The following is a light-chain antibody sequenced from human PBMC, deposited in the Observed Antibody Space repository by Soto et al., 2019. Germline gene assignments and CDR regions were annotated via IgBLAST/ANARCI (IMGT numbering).Light chain of an antibody. J-gene: IGLJ1*01. V-gene: IGLV2-18*02. CDR2: EVS. CDR3: SSYTSNSTYV. CDR1: SSDLGSYNR. Sequence: QSVLTQPPSVSGSPGQSVTISCTGTSSDLGSYNRVSWYQQPLGTAPKLMIYEVSNRPSGVPDRFSGSKSGTTASLTISGLQAEDEADYYCSSYTSNSTYVFGIGTKLTVL.